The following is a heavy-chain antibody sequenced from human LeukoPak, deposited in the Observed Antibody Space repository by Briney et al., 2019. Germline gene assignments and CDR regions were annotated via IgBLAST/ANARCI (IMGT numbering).Heavy chain of an antibody. CDR2: MYPGDSDT. CDR1: GYSFTSYW. V-gene: IGHV5-51*01. D-gene: IGHD3-9*01. CDR3: ARHGDDILTGYYEGDYYYGMDV. J-gene: IGHJ6*02. Sequence: GESLKISCKGSGYSFTSYWIGWVRQMPGKGLDWMGIMYPGDSDTRYSPSFQGQVTISADKSISTAYLQWSSLKASDTAMYYCARHGDDILTGYYEGDYYYGMDVWGQGTTVTVSS.